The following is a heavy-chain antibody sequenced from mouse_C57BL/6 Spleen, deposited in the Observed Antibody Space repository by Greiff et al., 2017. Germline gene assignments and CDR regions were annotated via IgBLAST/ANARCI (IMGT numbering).Heavy chain of an antibody. CDR2: ISDGGSYT. V-gene: IGHV5-4*01. CDR3: ARETHGGFAY. CDR1: GFTFSSYA. J-gene: IGHJ3*01. Sequence: EVNVVESGGGLVKPGGSLKLSCAASGFTFSSYAMSWVRQTPEKRLEWVATISDGGSYTYYPDNVKGRFTISRDNAKNNLYLQMSHLKSEDTAMYYCARETHGGFAYWGQGTLVTVSA.